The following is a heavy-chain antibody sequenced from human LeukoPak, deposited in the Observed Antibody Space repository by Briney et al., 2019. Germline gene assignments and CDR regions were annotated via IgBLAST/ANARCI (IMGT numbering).Heavy chain of an antibody. D-gene: IGHD3-9*01. J-gene: IGHJ4*02. Sequence: ASVKVSCKASGYTFTSYYMHWVRQAPGQGLEWMGITNPSGGSTSYAQKFQGRVTMTRDMSTSTVYMELSSLRSEDTAVYYCARANTNSDWDYWGQGTLVTVSS. V-gene: IGHV1-46*01. CDR1: GYTFTSYY. CDR2: TNPSGGST. CDR3: ARANTNSDWDY.